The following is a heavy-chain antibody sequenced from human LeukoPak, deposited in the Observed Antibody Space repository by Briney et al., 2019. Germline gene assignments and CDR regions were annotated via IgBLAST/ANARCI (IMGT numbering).Heavy chain of an antibody. J-gene: IGHJ4*02. CDR1: GGSISSYY. V-gene: IGHV4-59*08. D-gene: IGHD5-18*01. CDR3: ARSWIRLGYFDY. Sequence: TTSETLSLTCTVSGGSISSYYWSRIRQPPGKGLEWIGYIYYSGSTNYNPSLKSRVTISVDTSKNQFSLKLSSVTAADTAVYYCARSWIRLGYFDYWGQGTLVTVSS. CDR2: IYYSGST.